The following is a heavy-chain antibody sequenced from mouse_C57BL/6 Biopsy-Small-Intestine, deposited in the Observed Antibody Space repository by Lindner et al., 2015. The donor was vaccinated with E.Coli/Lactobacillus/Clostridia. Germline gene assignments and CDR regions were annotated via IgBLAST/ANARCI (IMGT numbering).Heavy chain of an antibody. CDR1: GYAFSSSW. CDR3: ARGGYWTY. V-gene: IGHV1-82*01. D-gene: IGHD3-1*01. CDR2: IYPGDGDT. J-gene: IGHJ3*01. Sequence: VQLQESGPELVKPGASVKISCKASGYAFSSSWMNWVKQRPGKGLEWIGRIYPGDGDTNYNGKFKGKATLTADKSSSTAYMQLSSLTSEDSAVYFCARGGYWTYWGQGTLVTVSA.